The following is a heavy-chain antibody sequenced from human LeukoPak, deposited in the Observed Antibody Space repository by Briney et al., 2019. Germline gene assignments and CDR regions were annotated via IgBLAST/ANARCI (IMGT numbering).Heavy chain of an antibody. CDR1: GFSFGDYN. D-gene: IGHD5-24*01. V-gene: IGHV3-48*01. CDR2: IGISSGNT. J-gene: IGHJ4*02. Sequence: GGSLRLSCAASGFSFGDYNMNWVREAPGKGLEWISYIGISSGNTYYADSVKGRFTISGDKARDSLYLQMNSLRVEDTAVYYCARDYKYAFDNWGQGTLVTVSS. CDR3: ARDYKYAFDN.